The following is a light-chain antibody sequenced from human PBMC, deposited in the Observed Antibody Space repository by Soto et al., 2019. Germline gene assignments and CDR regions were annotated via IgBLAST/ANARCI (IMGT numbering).Light chain of an antibody. Sequence: EVVLTQSPGTLSLSPGERVTPSCRASQSVSSTYLAWYQQKPGQAPRLVIYGVSSRATGIPDRFSGSGSGTDFTLTISRLEPEDFAVYYCQQYGSSPWTFGQGTKVEIK. CDR1: QSVSSTY. J-gene: IGKJ1*01. V-gene: IGKV3-20*01. CDR3: QQYGSSPWT. CDR2: GVS.